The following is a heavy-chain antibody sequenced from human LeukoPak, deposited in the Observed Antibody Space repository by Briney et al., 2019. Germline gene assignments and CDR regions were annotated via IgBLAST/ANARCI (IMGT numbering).Heavy chain of an antibody. J-gene: IGHJ4*02. CDR2: ISSSSSCI. D-gene: IGHD6-13*01. Sequence: GSLRLSCAASGFTFSSYSMNWVRQAPGKGLEWVSSISSSSSCIYYADSVKGRFTISRDNAKNSLYLQMNSLRAEDTAVYCCARGVRIAAAGTFDYWGQGTLVTVSS. CDR1: GFTFSSYS. CDR3: ARGVRIAAAGTFDY. V-gene: IGHV3-21*01.